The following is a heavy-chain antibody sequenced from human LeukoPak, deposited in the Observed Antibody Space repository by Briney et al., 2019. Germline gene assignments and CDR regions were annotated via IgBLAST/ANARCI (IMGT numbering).Heavy chain of an antibody. CDR3: ARGQRELRWYY. V-gene: IGHV1-2*02. CDR1: GYTFNGYY. CDR2: LDPKSGGT. D-gene: IGHD4-23*01. J-gene: IGHJ4*02. Sequence: ASVKVSCKASGYTFNGYYIHWVRQAPGQGPEWMGWLDPKSGGTKYAQRFQGRVTMTWDTSISTAYMELSRLRSDDTAVYYCARGQRELRWYYWGQGTLVTVSS.